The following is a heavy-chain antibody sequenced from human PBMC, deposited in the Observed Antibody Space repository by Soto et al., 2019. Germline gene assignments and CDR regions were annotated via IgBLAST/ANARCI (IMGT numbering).Heavy chain of an antibody. CDR1: GGSISSSY. CDR3: ARVRREYDNSGHVDY. D-gene: IGHD3-22*01. CDR2: IYDSGST. J-gene: IGHJ4*02. Sequence: SETLSLTCTVSGGSISSSYWSWIRQPPGKGLEWIGYIYDSGSTYYNSSLKSRVTMSLDTSKNQFSLKLSSVTAADTAVYYCARVRREYDNSGHVDYWGQGTLVTVSS. V-gene: IGHV4-59*08.